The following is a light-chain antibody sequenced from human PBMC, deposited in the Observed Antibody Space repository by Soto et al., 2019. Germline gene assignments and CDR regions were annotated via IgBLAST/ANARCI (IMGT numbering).Light chain of an antibody. V-gene: IGKV3-20*01. Sequence: EIVLTQSPGTLSLSPGERATLSCRASQSVTSNYLAWYQQKPGQAPRLLIYHSSSRATGIPDRFSGSESGTDFTLTISRLEPEDFAVYYCQQYSWSPLTFGPGTKVDIK. CDR1: QSVTSNY. CDR3: QQYSWSPLT. J-gene: IGKJ3*01. CDR2: HSS.